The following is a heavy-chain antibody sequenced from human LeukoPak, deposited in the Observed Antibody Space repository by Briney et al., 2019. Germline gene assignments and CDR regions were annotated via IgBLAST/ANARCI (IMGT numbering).Heavy chain of an antibody. CDR1: GFTFSSYA. V-gene: IGHV3-30*04. J-gene: IGHJ4*02. CDR3: AREAYSSGYYGYFDY. Sequence: GGSLRLSCAASGFTFSSYAMHWVRQAPGNGLEWVAVVSYDGSNKYYADSVKGRFTISRDNSKNTLYLQMNSLRAEDTAVYYCAREAYSSGYYGYFDYWGQGTLVTVSS. D-gene: IGHD3-22*01. CDR2: VSYDGSNK.